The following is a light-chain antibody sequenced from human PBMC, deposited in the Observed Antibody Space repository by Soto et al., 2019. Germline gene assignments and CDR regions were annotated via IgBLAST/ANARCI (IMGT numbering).Light chain of an antibody. CDR3: QQLNSYSRT. CDR2: AAS. Sequence: DIQLTQSPSFLSASVGDRVTITCRASQGISSYLAWYQQKPGKAPKLLIYAASTFQSGVPSRFSGSGSGTEFTLTISSLQPEDFATYYCQQLNSYSRTFGQGTRLEIK. J-gene: IGKJ5*01. CDR1: QGISSY. V-gene: IGKV1-9*01.